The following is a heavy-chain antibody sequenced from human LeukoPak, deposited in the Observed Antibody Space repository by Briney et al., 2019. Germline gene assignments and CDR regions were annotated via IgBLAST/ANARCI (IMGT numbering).Heavy chain of an antibody. CDR1: GYTFTGYY. CDR2: INPNRGGT. Sequence: ASVKVSCKASGYTFTGYYMHWVRQAPGQGLEWMGWINPNRGGTNYVQRFQGRVTLTRDTSISTAYMELSRLRSDDTAVYYCARAPRGAFDIWGKGTMVTVSS. CDR3: ARAPRGAFDI. V-gene: IGHV1-2*02. J-gene: IGHJ3*02.